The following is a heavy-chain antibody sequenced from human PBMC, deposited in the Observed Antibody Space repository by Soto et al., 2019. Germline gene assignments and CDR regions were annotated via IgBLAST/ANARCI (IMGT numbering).Heavy chain of an antibody. V-gene: IGHV1-2*02. CDR3: AREGGSETLQPSYNWFDT. CDR2: INANNGGA. J-gene: IGHJ5*02. Sequence: ASVKVSCKASGYTFTDYHIHWVRQAPGQGLEFMGWINANNGGAGSAQQFQGRVTVTRDTSITTVYMELSKLTSDDTAVYYCAREGGSETLQPSYNWFDTWGQGTLVTVSS. D-gene: IGHD6-25*01. CDR1: GYTFTDYH.